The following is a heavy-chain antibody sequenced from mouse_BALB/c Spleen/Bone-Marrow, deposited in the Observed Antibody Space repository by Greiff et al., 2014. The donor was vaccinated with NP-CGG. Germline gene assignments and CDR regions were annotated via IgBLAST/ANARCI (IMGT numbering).Heavy chain of an antibody. CDR1: GFTFSSYT. CDR2: ISSGGSYT. D-gene: IGHD2-3*01. Sequence: EVQRVESGGGLVKPGGSLKLSCAASGFTFSSYTMSWVRQTPEKRLEWVATISSGGSYTYYPDSVKGRFTISRDNAKNTLYLQMSSLKSEGTAMYYCTRDLYDGYYYYAMDYWGQGTSVTVSS. CDR3: TRDLYDGYYYYAMDY. V-gene: IGHV5-6-4*01. J-gene: IGHJ4*01.